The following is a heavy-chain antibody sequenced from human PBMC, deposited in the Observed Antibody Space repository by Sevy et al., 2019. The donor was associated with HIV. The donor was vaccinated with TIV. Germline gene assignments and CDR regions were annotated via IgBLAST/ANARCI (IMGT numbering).Heavy chain of an antibody. CDR1: GFTFSSYW. CDR3: ARGTSPPYYDFWSGYSWFDP. D-gene: IGHD3-3*01. V-gene: IGHV3-7*01. Sequence: GGSLRLSCAASGFTFSSYWMSWVRQAPGKGLEWVANIKQDGSEKYYVDSVKGRFTISRDNAKNSLCLQMNSLRAEDTAVYYCARGTSPPYYDFWSGYSWFDPWGQGTLVTVSS. CDR2: IKQDGSEK. J-gene: IGHJ5*02.